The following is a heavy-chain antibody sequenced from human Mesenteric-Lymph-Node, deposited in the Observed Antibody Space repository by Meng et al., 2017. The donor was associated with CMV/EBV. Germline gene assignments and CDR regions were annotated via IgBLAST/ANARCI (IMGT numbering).Heavy chain of an antibody. V-gene: IGHV1-2*06. CDR3: ARGYYYGSGSYYGPFDY. D-gene: IGHD3-10*01. CDR1: DTFSGHY. CDR2: INPDSGDT. Sequence: DTFSGHYRQWVRQAPRQGLEWMGRINPDSGDTNYAQKFRGRVTVTRDTSISTAYMELSRLRSDDTAVYYCARGYYYGSGSYYGPFDYWGQGTLVTVSS. J-gene: IGHJ4*02.